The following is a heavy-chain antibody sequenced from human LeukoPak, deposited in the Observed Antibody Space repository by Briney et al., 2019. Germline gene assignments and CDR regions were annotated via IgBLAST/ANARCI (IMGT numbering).Heavy chain of an antibody. V-gene: IGHV3-21*01. CDR3: ARDLFTSWTDSGIYYYGMDV. D-gene: IGHD3-10*01. J-gene: IGHJ6*02. Sequence: GGSLRLSCAASGFTFSSYSINWVRQAPGKGLEWVSSISSSSSYIYYADSVKGRFTISRDNAKNSLYLQMNSLRAEDTAVYYCARDLFTSWTDSGIYYYGMDVWGQGTTVTVSS. CDR2: ISSSSSYI. CDR1: GFTFSSYS.